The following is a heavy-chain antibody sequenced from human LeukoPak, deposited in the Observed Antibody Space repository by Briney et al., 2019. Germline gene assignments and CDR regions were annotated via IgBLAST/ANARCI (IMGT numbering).Heavy chain of an antibody. V-gene: IGHV1-24*01. CDR2: FDPEDGET. D-gene: IGHD1-26*01. CDR3: ATLLGATPYYFDY. CDR1: GYTLTELS. J-gene: IGHJ4*02. Sequence: ASVKVSCKVSGYTLTELSMHWVRQAPGKGLEWMGGFDPEDGETIYAQKFQGRVTMTEDTSTDTAYMELSSLRFEDTAVYYCATLLGATPYYFDYWGQGTLVTVSS.